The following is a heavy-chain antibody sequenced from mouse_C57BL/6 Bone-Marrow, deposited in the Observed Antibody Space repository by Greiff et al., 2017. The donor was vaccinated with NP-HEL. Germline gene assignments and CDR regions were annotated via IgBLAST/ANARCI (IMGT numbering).Heavy chain of an antibody. V-gene: IGHV3-6*01. J-gene: IGHJ1*03. CDR2: ISYDGSN. CDR1: GYSITSGYY. Sequence: DVQLVESGPGLVKPSPSLSLSCSVTGYSITSGYYWNWIRQFPGNKLEWMGYISYDGSNNYNPSLKNRISITRDTSKNQFFLKLNSVTTEDTATYYCASLYFDVWGTGTTVTVSS. CDR3: ASLYFDV.